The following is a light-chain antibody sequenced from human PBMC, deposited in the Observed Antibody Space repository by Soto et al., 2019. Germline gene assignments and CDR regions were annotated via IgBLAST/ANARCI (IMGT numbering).Light chain of an antibody. CDR3: SSFAGSSVLYD. J-gene: IGLJ1*01. CDR1: SSDVGLHNY. CDR2: DVN. V-gene: IGLV2-14*01. Sequence: QSVLTQPASVSGSPGQSITISCTGTSSDVGLHNYVSWYQQHPGKAPKLMIYDVNNRPAGVSNRFSGSKSGNTASLTISGLQAEDEADYYCSSFAGSSVLYDFGPGTKVTDL.